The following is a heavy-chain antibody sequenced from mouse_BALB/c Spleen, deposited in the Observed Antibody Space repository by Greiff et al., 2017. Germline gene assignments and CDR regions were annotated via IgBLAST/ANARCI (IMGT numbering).Heavy chain of an antibody. CDR2: ISYDGSN. D-gene: IGHD1-1*01. CDR1: GYSITSGYY. Sequence: DVQLQESGPGLVKPSQSLSLTCSVTGYSITSGYYWNWIRQFPGNKLEWMGYISYDGSNNYNPSLKNRISITRDTSKNQFFLKLNSVTTEDTATYYCARDYGSSEDYFDYWGQGTTLTVSS. CDR3: ARDYGSSEDYFDY. V-gene: IGHV3-6*02. J-gene: IGHJ2*01.